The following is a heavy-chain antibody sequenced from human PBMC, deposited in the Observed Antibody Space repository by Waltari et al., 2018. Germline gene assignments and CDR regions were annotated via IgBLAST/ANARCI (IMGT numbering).Heavy chain of an antibody. CDR1: GGSISSYY. CDR3: ARDGVGYCSSTSCLYYYYYYMDV. V-gene: IGHV4-4*07. CDR2: IYTSGST. Sequence: QVQLQESGPGLVKPSETLSLTCTVSGGSISSYYWSWIRQPAGKGLEWIGRIYTSGSTNDNPALKSRVTMSVDTSKNQFSLKLSSVTAADTAVYYCARDGVGYCSSTSCLYYYYYYMDVWGKGTTVTISS. J-gene: IGHJ6*03. D-gene: IGHD2-2*01.